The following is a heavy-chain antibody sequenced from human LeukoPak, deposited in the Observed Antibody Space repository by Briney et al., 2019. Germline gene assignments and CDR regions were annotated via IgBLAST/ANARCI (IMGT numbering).Heavy chain of an antibody. V-gene: IGHV3-30*02. CDR1: GFTFSSYG. D-gene: IGHD3-3*01. CDR3: ANSLPKYYDFWSGYYGHFDY. J-gene: IGHJ4*02. Sequence: GGSMRLSCAASGFTFSSYGMHWVRQAPGKGLEWVAFIRYDGSNKYYADSVKGRFTISRDNSKNTLYLQMNSLRAEGTAVYYCANSLPKYYDFWSGYYGHFDYWGQGTLVTDSS. CDR2: IRYDGSNK.